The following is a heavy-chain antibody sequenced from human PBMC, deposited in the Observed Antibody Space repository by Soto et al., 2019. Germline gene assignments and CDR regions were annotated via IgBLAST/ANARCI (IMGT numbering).Heavy chain of an antibody. J-gene: IGHJ3*01. D-gene: IGHD2-15*01. CDR1: GFTFSSYA. V-gene: IGHV3-23*01. CDR2: LTGSGGTT. CDR3: AKGGDEVVATHKDAFDV. Sequence: EVQLLESGGGLVQPGGSLRLSCAGSGFTFSSYAMSWVRQAPGKGLEWVSALTGSGGTTYYADSVKGRFTISRDNSKNTVYLQMNSLRAEDTAVYYCAKGGDEVVATHKDAFDVWGHGTMVTVSS.